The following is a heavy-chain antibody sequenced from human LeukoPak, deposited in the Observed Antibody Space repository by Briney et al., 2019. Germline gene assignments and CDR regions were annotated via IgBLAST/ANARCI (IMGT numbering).Heavy chain of an antibody. CDR3: ARGQINSLSYFDY. CDR2: IYTSGST. D-gene: IGHD6-6*01. Sequence: KASETLSLTCTVSVGSISNYYWTRIRQPAGKGLEWIGRIYTSGSTNYNPSLKSRVTMSLDTSKNQFSLKLRSVTAADTAVYYCARGQINSLSYFDYWGQGTLVTVSS. CDR1: VGSISNYY. V-gene: IGHV4-4*07. J-gene: IGHJ4*02.